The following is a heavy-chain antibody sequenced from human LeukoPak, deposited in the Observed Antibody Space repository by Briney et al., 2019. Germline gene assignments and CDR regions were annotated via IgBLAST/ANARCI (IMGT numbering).Heavy chain of an antibody. V-gene: IGHV4-34*01. D-gene: IGHD3-3*01. CDR3: ARAYDFWSGYDP. J-gene: IGHJ5*02. CDR2: INHSGST. CDR1: GGSFSGYY. Sequence: PSETLSLTCAVYGGSFSGYYWSWIRQPPGKGLEWIGEINHSGSTNYNPSLKSRVTISVDTSKNQFSLKLSSVTAADTAVYYCARAYDFWSGYDPWGQGTLVTVSS.